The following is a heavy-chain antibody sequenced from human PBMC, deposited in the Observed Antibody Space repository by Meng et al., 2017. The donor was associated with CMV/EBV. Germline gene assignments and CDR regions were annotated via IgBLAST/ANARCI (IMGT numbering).Heavy chain of an antibody. CDR2: IKQDGSEK. Sequence: GGSLRLSCAASGFTFSSYWMSWVRQAPGKGLEWVANIKQDGSEKYYVDSVKGRFTISRDNAKNSLYLQMNSLRAEDTAVYYCARGAYSSSSSPLSFGYYYGMDVWGQGTTVTVSS. CDR3: ARGAYSSSSSPLSFGYYYGMDV. CDR1: GFTFSSYW. J-gene: IGHJ6*02. V-gene: IGHV3-7*04. D-gene: IGHD6-6*01.